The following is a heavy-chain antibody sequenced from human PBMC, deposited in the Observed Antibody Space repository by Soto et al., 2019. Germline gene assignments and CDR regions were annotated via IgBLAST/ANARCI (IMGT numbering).Heavy chain of an antibody. V-gene: IGHV1-18*01. J-gene: IGHJ4*02. Sequence: GSVKEYFKTSGYPFTSYGISLVRQAPGQGLEWMAWINPYNGNTKYAEEFLGRVTVTTDTSTATAYMEVRSLTSDDTAVFYCARVGVGLEATRVWPYWGQGTPVTVSS. CDR1: GYPFTSYG. CDR2: INPYNGNT. D-gene: IGHD3-16*01. CDR3: ARVGVGLEATRVWPY.